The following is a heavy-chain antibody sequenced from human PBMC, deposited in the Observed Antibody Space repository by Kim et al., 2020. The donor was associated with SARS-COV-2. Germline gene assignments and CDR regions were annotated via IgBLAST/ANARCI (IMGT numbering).Heavy chain of an antibody. V-gene: IGHV4-59*01. Sequence: NYNPSLKSRVTISVDTSKNQFSLKLSSVTAADTAVYYCARVRLLPYYFDYWGQGTLVTVSS. D-gene: IGHD5-18*01. CDR3: ARVRLLPYYFDY. J-gene: IGHJ4*02.